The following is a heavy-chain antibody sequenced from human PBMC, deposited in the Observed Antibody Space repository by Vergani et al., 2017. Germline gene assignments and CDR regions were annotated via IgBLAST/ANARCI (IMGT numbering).Heavy chain of an antibody. CDR3: ARDLSVAGTGDAFDN. J-gene: IGHJ3*02. D-gene: IGHD6-19*01. V-gene: IGHV1-2*02. Sequence: QVQLVQSGAEVKKPGASVKVPCKASGYTFTSYGISWVRQAPGQGLEWMGWINPNSGGTNYAQKFQGRVTMTRDTSMSTAYMELSRLRSEDTAVYYCARDLSVAGTGDAFDNWGQGTMVTVSS. CDR1: GYTFTSYG. CDR2: INPNSGGT.